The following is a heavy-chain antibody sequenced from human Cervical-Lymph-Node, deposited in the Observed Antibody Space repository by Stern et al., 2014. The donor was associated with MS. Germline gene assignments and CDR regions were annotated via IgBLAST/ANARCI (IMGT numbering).Heavy chain of an antibody. CDR1: GYTFTGQY. CDR2: INPNSGGT. CDR3: ARGLRGDWNYDAFDY. Sequence: QVQLVESGAEVKKPGASVKVSCKASGYTFTGQYMHWVRQAPGQGLEWMGRINPNSGGTSYAQELQGRVTMTRDTSINTASMELSRLTSDDTAMYYCARGLRGDWNYDAFDYWGQGTLVTVSS. J-gene: IGHJ4*02. D-gene: IGHD1-7*01. V-gene: IGHV1-2*06.